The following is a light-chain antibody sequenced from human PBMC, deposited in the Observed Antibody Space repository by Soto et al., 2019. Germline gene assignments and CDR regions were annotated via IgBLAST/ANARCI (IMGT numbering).Light chain of an antibody. CDR2: AAS. V-gene: IGKV1-8*01. CDR3: QQYYSYPIT. J-gene: IGKJ5*01. Sequence: AIRMTQSPSSCSASTGDRVTITCRASQGISSYLAWYQQKPGKAPKLLIYAASTLQSGVPSRFSGSGSGTDFTLTISCLQSEDFATYYCQQYYSYPITFGQGTRL. CDR1: QGISSY.